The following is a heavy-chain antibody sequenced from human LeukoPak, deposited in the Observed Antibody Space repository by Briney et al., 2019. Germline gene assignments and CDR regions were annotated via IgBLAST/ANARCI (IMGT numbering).Heavy chain of an antibody. CDR3: ARAPRVVTMFSLPTSDY. CDR2: INPNSGGT. CDR1: GYTFTGYY. J-gene: IGHJ4*02. V-gene: IGHV1-2*06. D-gene: IGHD4-23*01. Sequence: ASVKVSCKASGYTFTGYYMHWVRQAPGQGLEWMGRINPNSGGTNYAQKFQGRVTMTRDTSISTAYMELSRLRSDDTAVYYCARAPRVVTMFSLPTSDYWGQGTLVTASS.